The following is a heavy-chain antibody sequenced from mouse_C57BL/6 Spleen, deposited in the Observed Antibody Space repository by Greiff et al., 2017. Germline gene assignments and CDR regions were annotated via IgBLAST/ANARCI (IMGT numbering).Heavy chain of an antibody. CDR1: GYTFTSYG. CDR3: ARLENHLPSGYFDV. D-gene: IGHD6-1*01. V-gene: IGHV1-81*01. CDR2: IYPRSGST. Sequence: VQLQQPGAELARPGASVKLSCKASGYTFTSYGISWVKQRTGQGLEWIGEIYPRSGSTYYNEKFKGKATLTADKSSSTAYMELRSLTSEDSAVYFCARLENHLPSGYFDVWGTGTTVTVSS. J-gene: IGHJ1*03.